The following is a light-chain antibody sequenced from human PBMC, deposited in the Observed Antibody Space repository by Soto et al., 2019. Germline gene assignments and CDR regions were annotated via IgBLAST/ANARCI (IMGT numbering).Light chain of an antibody. J-gene: IGKJ1*01. V-gene: IGKV1-5*03. CDR3: QQYKSYPWT. CDR1: QSFSSW. CDR2: KAS. Sequence: DIQMTQSPSTLSASVGDRVTITCRASQSFSSWLAWYQQKPGKAPKLLIYKASSLESGVPPRFSGSESGTEFTLTISSLQPDDFAAYYCQQYKSYPWTFGQGTKVEIK.